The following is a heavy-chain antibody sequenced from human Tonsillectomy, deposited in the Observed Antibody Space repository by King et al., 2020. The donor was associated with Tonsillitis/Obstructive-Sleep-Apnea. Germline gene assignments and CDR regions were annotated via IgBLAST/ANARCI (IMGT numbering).Heavy chain of an antibody. CDR3: TTDRYTNYYYYMDV. CDR2: IKSKTDGGTT. CDR1: GFTFSNAW. J-gene: IGHJ6*03. D-gene: IGHD1-14*01. Sequence: VQLVESGGGLVKPGGSLRLSCAASGFTFSNAWMSWVRQAPGKGLEWVGRIKSKTDGGTTDYAAPVKGRFTISRDDSKNTRYLQMNSLKTEDTAVYYCTTDRYTNYYYYMDVWGKGTTVTVSS. V-gene: IGHV3-15*01.